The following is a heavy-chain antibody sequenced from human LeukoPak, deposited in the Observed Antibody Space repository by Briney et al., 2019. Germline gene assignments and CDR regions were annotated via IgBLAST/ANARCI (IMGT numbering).Heavy chain of an antibody. Sequence: GGSLRLSCAASGFTFSSYAMSWVRQAPGKGLEWVSSISSSSSYIYYADSVKGRFTISRDNAKNSLYLQMNSLRAEDTAVYYCARGVIAVAGTWSPWYYYYMDVWGKGTTVTVSS. CDR1: GFTFSSYA. D-gene: IGHD6-19*01. J-gene: IGHJ6*03. CDR2: ISSSSSYI. CDR3: ARGVIAVAGTWSPWYYYYMDV. V-gene: IGHV3-21*01.